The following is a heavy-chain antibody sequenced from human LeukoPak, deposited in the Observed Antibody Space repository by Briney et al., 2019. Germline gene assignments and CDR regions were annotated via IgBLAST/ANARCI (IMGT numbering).Heavy chain of an antibody. CDR1: GFTFSSYA. Sequence: PGGSLRLSCAASGFTFSSYAMHWVCQAPGKGLEWVAVISYDGSNKYYADSVKGRFTISRDNSKNTLYLQMNSLRAEDTAVYYCARDPTYFDIWGQGTMVTVSS. CDR3: ARDPTYFDI. CDR2: ISYDGSNK. V-gene: IGHV3-30-3*01. J-gene: IGHJ3*02.